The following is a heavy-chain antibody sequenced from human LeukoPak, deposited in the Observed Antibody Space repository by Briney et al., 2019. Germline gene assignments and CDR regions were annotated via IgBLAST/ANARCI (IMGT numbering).Heavy chain of an antibody. Sequence: GASVKVSCKAFGYTLTGYYMHWVRQAPGQGLEWMGWINPNSGGTNYAQKFQGWVTMTRDTSISTAYMELSRLRSDDTAVYYCARDGSGSYWYFDYWGQGTLVTVSS. CDR2: INPNSGGT. CDR1: GYTLTGYY. CDR3: ARDGSGSYWYFDY. D-gene: IGHD3-10*01. J-gene: IGHJ4*02. V-gene: IGHV1-2*04.